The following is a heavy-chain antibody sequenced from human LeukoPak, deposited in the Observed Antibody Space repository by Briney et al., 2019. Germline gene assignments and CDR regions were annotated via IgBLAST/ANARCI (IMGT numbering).Heavy chain of an antibody. CDR1: GFPFNAYW. V-gene: IGHV3-7*03. D-gene: IGHD6-13*01. Sequence: GGSLRLSCAASGFPFNAYWMTWVRQAPGKGLEWVANIRQDGDTKYYVDSVKGRFTISRGNAMNSLYLQMNGLRAEDTAIYYCARSLPYGTTWYGRSDFWGQGTLVTVSS. CDR2: IRQDGDTK. J-gene: IGHJ4*02. CDR3: ARSLPYGTTWYGRSDF.